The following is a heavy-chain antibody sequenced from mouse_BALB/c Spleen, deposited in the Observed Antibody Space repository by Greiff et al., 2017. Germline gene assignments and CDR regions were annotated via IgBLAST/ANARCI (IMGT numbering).Heavy chain of an antibody. CDR3: ARHWDNYAMDY. CDR1: GFTFSSYT. J-gene: IGHJ4*01. V-gene: IGHV5-12-2*01. CDR2: ISNGGGST. Sequence: EVQGVESGGGLVQPGGSLTLSCAASGFTFSSYTMSWVRQTPEKRLEWVAYISNGGGSTYYPDTVKGRFTISRDNAKNTLYLQMSSLKSEDTAMYYCARHWDNYAMDYWGQGTSVTVSS. D-gene: IGHD4-1*01.